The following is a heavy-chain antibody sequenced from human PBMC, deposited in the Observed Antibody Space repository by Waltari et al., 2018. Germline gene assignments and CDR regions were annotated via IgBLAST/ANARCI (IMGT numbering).Heavy chain of an antibody. Sequence: QLQLQESGPGLVKPSETLSLTCTVSGGSISSSSYYWGWIRQPPGKGLEWIGSIYYSGSTYSNPSLKSRVTISVDTSKNQFSRKLSSVTAADTAVYYCARHLRSMIVVATIFSGWFDPWGQGTLVTVSS. V-gene: IGHV4-39*01. CDR2: IYYSGST. CDR3: ARHLRSMIVVATIFSGWFDP. J-gene: IGHJ5*02. CDR1: GGSISSSSYY. D-gene: IGHD3-22*01.